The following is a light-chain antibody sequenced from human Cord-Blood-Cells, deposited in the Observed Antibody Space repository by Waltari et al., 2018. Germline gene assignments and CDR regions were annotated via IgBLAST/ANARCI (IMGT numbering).Light chain of an antibody. CDR1: NIGSKS. V-gene: IGLV3-21*03. J-gene: IGLJ1*01. CDR2: DDS. Sequence: SYVLTPPPSVSVAPGKTARITCGGNNIGSKSGHGYQQKPGQAPVLVVYDDSDRPSGIPERFSGSNSGNTATLTISRVEAGDEADYYCQVWDSSSDHYVFGTGTKVTVL. CDR3: QVWDSSSDHYV.